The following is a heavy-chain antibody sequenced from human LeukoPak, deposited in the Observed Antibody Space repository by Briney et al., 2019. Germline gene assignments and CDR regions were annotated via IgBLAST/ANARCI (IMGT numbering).Heavy chain of an antibody. CDR3: ANEYSKGDI. CDR2: ISGSGGNT. CDR1: GFIFSHYA. V-gene: IGHV3-23*01. Sequence: PGGSLRLSCAASGFIFSHYAMTWVRQAPGKGLEWVSAISGSGGNTYYADSVKGRFTISRDNSKNTLYLQMNSLRAEDAAVYYCANEYSKGDIWGQGTMVTVSS. D-gene: IGHD4-11*01. J-gene: IGHJ3*02.